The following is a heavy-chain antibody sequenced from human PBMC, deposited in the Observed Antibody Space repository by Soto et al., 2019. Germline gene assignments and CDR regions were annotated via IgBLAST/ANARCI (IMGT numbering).Heavy chain of an antibody. D-gene: IGHD1-26*01. Sequence: AGGSLRLSCEGSGFIFSSYVMHWVRQAPGKGLEWVALITYDGDNKNYADSVKGRFTISRDNSKNTLYLQMNSLTSEDTAVYYCATLVGAPIQLGNDFWGQGTQVTVSS. CDR1: GFIFSSYV. J-gene: IGHJ4*02. V-gene: IGHV3-30-3*01. CDR3: ATLVGAPIQLGNDF. CDR2: ITYDGDNK.